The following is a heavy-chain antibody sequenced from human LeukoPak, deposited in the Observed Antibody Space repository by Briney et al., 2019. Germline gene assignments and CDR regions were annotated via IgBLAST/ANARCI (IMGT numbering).Heavy chain of an antibody. CDR3: ARVQVSWSRYPYYFDY. D-gene: IGHD2-15*01. V-gene: IGHV4-31*03. CDR1: GGSISSGGYY. Sequence: SQTLSLTCTVSGGSISSGGYYWSWIRQHPGKGLEWIGYIYYSGSTYYNPSLKSRVTISVDTSKNQFSLKLSSVTAADTAVYYCARVQVSWSRYPYYFDYWGQGTLVTVSS. J-gene: IGHJ4*02. CDR2: IYYSGST.